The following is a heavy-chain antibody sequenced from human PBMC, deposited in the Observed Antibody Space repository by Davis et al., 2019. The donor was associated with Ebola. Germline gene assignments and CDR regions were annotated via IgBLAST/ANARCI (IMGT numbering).Heavy chain of an antibody. Sequence: PGGSLRLSCAASGFTFDDYTMHWVRQAPGKGLEWVSLISWDGGSTYYADSVKGRFTISRDNSKNSLYLQMNSLRTEDTALYYCANGAVAGTGGWGYYYMDVWGKGTTVTVSS. CDR3: ANGAVAGTGGWGYYYMDV. V-gene: IGHV3-43*01. D-gene: IGHD6-19*01. CDR2: ISWDGGST. CDR1: GFTFDDYT. J-gene: IGHJ6*03.